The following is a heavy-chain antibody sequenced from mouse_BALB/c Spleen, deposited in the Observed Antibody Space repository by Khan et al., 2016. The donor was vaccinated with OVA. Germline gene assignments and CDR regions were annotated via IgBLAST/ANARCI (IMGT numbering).Heavy chain of an antibody. CDR3: AREVALYHFDH. D-gene: IGHD1-1*02. CDR2: IYPGTDNS. Sequence: QVQLQQSGAELVRPGASVKLSCKTSGYIFTSYWIHWVKQRSGQGLEWIARIYPGTDNSYYNEKFKDKATLTADKSSSTAYMQLSSLKSEDSDVYFCAREVALYHFDHWGQGTTLTVSS. V-gene: IGHV1S132*01. CDR1: GYIFTSYW. J-gene: IGHJ2*01.